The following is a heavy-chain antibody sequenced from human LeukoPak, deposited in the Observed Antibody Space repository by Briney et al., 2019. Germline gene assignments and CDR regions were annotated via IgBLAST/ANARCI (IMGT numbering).Heavy chain of an antibody. V-gene: IGHV4-59*01. Sequence: SETLSLTCTVSGGSISSYYWSWIRQPPGKGLEWIGYIYYSGSTNYKPSLKSRVIISVDTSKNQFSLKLTSVTAADTAVYYCARDAPPSSFDIWGQGTMVTVSS. CDR2: IYYSGST. CDR3: ARDAPPSSFDI. CDR1: GGSISSYY. J-gene: IGHJ3*02.